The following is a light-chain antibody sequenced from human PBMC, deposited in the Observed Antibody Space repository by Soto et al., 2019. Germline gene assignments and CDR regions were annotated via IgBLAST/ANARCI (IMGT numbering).Light chain of an antibody. CDR1: QSVSSN. J-gene: IGKJ1*01. CDR2: GAS. V-gene: IGKV3-15*01. Sequence: EIVMTQSPVTLSVSPGETATLSCRASQSVSSNLAWYQQKPGQAPRLLIYGASTRATDIPARFSGSGSGTEFTLTTSSLQSEDLAVYYCQQYNNFWTFGQGTKVEIK. CDR3: QQYNNFWT.